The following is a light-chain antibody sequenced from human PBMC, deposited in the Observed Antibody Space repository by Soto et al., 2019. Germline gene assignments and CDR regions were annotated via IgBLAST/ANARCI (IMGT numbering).Light chain of an antibody. CDR2: DVT. CDR1: SSDVGGYNY. J-gene: IGLJ2*01. CDR3: SSYTSSSTRGI. V-gene: IGLV2-14*01. Sequence: QSALTQPASVSGSPGQSITISCTGTSSDVGGYNYVSWYQQHPGKAPKLMIYDVTNRPSGVSDRFSGSKSGNTAFLTISGLQAEDDDDYYCSSYTSSSTRGIFGGGTKLTVL.